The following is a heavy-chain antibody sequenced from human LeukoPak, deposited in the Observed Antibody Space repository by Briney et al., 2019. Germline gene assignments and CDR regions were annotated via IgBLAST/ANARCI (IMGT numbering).Heavy chain of an antibody. Sequence: SETLSLTCTVSGGSISSSSYYWGWIRQPPGKGLEWIGSIYYSGSTYYNPSLKSRVTISVDTSKNQFSLKLSSVTAADTAVYYCARDLADSAWFDPWGQGTLVTVSS. CDR1: GGSISSSSYY. V-gene: IGHV4-39*07. J-gene: IGHJ5*02. CDR3: ARDLADSAWFDP. D-gene: IGHD3-10*01. CDR2: IYYSGST.